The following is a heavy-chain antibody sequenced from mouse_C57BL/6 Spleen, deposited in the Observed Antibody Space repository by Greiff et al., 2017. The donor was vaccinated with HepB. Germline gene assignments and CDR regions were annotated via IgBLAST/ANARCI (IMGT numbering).Heavy chain of an antibody. Sequence: QVQLKQPGAELVKPGASVKLSCKVSGYTFTSYWMHWVKQRPGQGLEWIGMIHPNGGSTNYNEKFKSKATLTVDKSSSTAYMQLSSLTSEDSAVYYCARKQGYAYYFDYWGQGTTRTVSS. CDR2: IHPNGGST. J-gene: IGHJ2*01. V-gene: IGHV1-64*01. CDR3: ARKQGYAYYFDY. D-gene: IGHD2-2*01. CDR1: GYTFTSYW.